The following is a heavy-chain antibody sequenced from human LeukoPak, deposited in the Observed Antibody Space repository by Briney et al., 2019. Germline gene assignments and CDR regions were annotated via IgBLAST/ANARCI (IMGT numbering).Heavy chain of an antibody. CDR3: ARDVRRSVPEPNAFDY. D-gene: IGHD1-14*01. CDR1: GYTFTSYY. CDR2: INPSGGST. J-gene: IGHJ4*02. V-gene: IGHV1-46*01. Sequence: GASVKVSCKASGYTFTSYYMHWVRQAPGQGLEWMGIINPSGGSTSYAQKFQGRVTMTRDTSTSTVYMELSSLRSEDTAVYYCARDVRRSVPEPNAFDYWGQGTLVTVSS.